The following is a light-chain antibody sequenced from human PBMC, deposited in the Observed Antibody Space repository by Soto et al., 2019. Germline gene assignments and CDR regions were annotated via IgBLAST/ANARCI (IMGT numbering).Light chain of an antibody. J-gene: IGKJ1*01. V-gene: IGKV1-5*03. CDR3: QQYNSYSPWT. CDR1: QSISSW. CDR2: KAS. Sequence: DIQRTLSHSTLSASVGYRVRITCRASQSISSWLAWYQQKPGKAPKLLIYKASSLESGVPSRFSGSGSGTEFTLTISSLQPDDFAPYYSQQYNSYSPWTVGPGTQV.